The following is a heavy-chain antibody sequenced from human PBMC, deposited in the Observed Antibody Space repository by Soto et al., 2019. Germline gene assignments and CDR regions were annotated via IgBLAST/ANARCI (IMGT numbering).Heavy chain of an antibody. CDR1: GFTFRGYD. J-gene: IGHJ5*02. CDR2: IGSSGSTS. V-gene: IGHV3-48*03. Sequence: GGSLRLSCAASGFTFRGYDMHWVRQAPGKGLEWVSYIGSSGSTSSYGDSVKGRFTISRDNAKNTLYLQMNSLRAEDTAVYYCAKDSLPASIVGPPAYNWFDPWGQGTRVTVSS. CDR3: AKDSLPASIVGPPAYNWFDP. D-gene: IGHD1-26*01.